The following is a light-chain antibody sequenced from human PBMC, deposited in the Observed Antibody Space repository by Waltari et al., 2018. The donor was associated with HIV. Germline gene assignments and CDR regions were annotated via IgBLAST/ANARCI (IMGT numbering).Light chain of an antibody. Sequence: EIVLTQSPGALSLSPGERATLSCRASQSVTRHYLAWYQHKPGQAPMLLIYDASIRATGIPDRFSGGGSGTDFTLTISRLEPEDFAAYYCQQYNSSPLTFGGGTKVEIK. V-gene: IGKV3-20*01. CDR2: DAS. CDR1: QSVTRHY. CDR3: QQYNSSPLT. J-gene: IGKJ4*01.